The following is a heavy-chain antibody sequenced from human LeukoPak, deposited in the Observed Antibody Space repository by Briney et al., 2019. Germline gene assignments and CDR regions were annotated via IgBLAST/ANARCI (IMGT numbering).Heavy chain of an antibody. CDR2: IYWDDDK. CDR3: AHHFLSGYYGVIGY. J-gene: IGHJ4*02. D-gene: IGHD3-3*02. Sequence: ASGPTLVKPTQTLTLTCTFSGFSLSTSGVGVGWIRQPPGKALEWLALIYWDDDKRYSPSLKSRLTITKDTSKSQVVFTVTNMDPVDTATYYCAHHFLSGYYGVIGYWGQGTLVTVSS. V-gene: IGHV2-5*02. CDR1: GFSLSTSGVG.